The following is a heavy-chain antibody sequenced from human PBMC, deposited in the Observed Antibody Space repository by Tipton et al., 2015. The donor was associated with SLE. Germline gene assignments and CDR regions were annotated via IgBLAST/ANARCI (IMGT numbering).Heavy chain of an antibody. D-gene: IGHD6-13*01. J-gene: IGHJ3*02. V-gene: IGHV4-59*08. CDR1: GGSISSYY. Sequence: TLSLTCTVSGGSISSYYWSWIRQPPGKGLEWIGYIYYSGSTNYNPSLKSRVTISVDTSKNQFSLKLSSVTAADTAVYYCARPGAAAALDASDIWGQGTMVTVSS. CDR2: IYYSGST. CDR3: ARPGAAAALDASDI.